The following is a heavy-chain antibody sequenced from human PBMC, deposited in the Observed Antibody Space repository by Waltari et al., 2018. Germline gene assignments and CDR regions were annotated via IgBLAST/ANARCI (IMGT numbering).Heavy chain of an antibody. CDR2: IRYDGSNK. D-gene: IGHD5-12*01. CDR3: AKDREYSGYGDYYYGMDV. Sequence: LEWVAFIRYDGSNKYYADSVKGRFTISRDNSKNTLYLQMNSLRAEDTAVYYCAKDREYSGYGDYYYGMDVWGQGTTVTVSS. V-gene: IGHV3-30*02. J-gene: IGHJ6*02.